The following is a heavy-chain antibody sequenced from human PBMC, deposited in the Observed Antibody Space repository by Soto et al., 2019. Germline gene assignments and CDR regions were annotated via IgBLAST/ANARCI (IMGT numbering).Heavy chain of an antibody. Sequence: EVQLLESGGGLVQPGGSLRLSCAASGFTFSSYAMSWVRQAPGKGLEWVSAISGSGGSTYYADSVKGRFTISRDNSKNTLYLQMNSLRAEDTAVYYCAPDARSSSSRYYYYGMDVCGQGTTVTVSS. CDR1: GFTFSSYA. CDR2: ISGSGGST. V-gene: IGHV3-23*01. CDR3: APDARSSSSRYYYYGMDV. J-gene: IGHJ6*02. D-gene: IGHD6-6*01.